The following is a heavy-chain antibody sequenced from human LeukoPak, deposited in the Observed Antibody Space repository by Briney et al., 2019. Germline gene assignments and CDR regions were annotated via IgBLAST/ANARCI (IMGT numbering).Heavy chain of an antibody. CDR2: IYYSGST. D-gene: IGHD3-10*01. V-gene: IGHV4-31*03. Sequence: PSETLSLTCTVSGGSISSGGYYWSWIRQHPGKGLEWIGYIYYSGSTYYNPSLKSRVTIPVDTSKNQFSLKLSSVTAADTAVYYCAREDYYGSGSYSYWGQGTLVTVSS. J-gene: IGHJ4*02. CDR1: GGSISSGGYY. CDR3: AREDYYGSGSYSY.